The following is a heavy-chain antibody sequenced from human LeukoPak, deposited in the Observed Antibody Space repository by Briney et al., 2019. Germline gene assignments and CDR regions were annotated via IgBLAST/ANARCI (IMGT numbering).Heavy chain of an antibody. D-gene: IGHD5-18*01. Sequence: ASVKVSCKASGYTFTNYGISWVRQAPGQGLEWMGWISAYNGDTNYAQKLQGRVTMTTYTSTSTAYMEVRSLRSDDTAVYYCARGARARIQLWDYYFDYWGQGTLVTVSS. V-gene: IGHV1-18*01. CDR3: ARGARARIQLWDYYFDY. CDR1: GYTFTNYG. CDR2: ISAYNGDT. J-gene: IGHJ4*02.